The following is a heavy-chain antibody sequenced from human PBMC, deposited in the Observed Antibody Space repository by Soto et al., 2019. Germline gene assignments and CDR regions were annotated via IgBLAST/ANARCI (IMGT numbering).Heavy chain of an antibody. V-gene: IGHV3-23*01. CDR2: ISDGVDRA. D-gene: IGHD6-19*01. CDR1: GFNFATYS. J-gene: IGHJ4*02. CDR3: ARYTAVADPYYFDY. Sequence: QPGGSLRLSCAASGFNFATYSMSWVRQAPGKGLEWVAGISDGVDRAYYGDSVKGRFTISRDTSKNMLYLHMNSLRAEDTAIYYCARYTAVADPYYFDYWGQGTLVTVS.